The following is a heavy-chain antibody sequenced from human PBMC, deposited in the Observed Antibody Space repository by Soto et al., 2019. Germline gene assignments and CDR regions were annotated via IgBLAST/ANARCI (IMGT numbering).Heavy chain of an antibody. CDR3: ARGYCSGGSCFTRGNWFDP. D-gene: IGHD2-15*01. V-gene: IGHV3-21*01. CDR2: ISSSSSYI. CDR1: GFTFSSYS. Sequence: LRLSCAASGFTFSSYSMNWVRQSPWKGLEWVSSISSSSSYIYYADSVKGRFTISRDNAKNSLYLQMNSLRAEDTAVYYCARGYCSGGSCFTRGNWFDPWGQGTLVTVSS. J-gene: IGHJ5*02.